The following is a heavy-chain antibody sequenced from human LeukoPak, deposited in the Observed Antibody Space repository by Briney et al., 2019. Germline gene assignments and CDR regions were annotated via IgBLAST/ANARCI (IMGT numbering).Heavy chain of an antibody. CDR2: ISGSSTYI. CDR1: GFTFSSYS. J-gene: IGHJ4*02. Sequence: PGGSLRLSCAASGFTFSSYSMNWVRRAPGKGLEWVSSISGSSTYIDYADSVKGRFTISRDNAKNALYLQMDSPRAEDTAVYYCARDHSSGRYFDFWGQGTLVTVSS. D-gene: IGHD3-22*01. CDR3: ARDHSSGRYFDF. V-gene: IGHV3-21*01.